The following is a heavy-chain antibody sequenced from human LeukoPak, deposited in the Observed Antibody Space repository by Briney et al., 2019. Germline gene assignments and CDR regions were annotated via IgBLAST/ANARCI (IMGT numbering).Heavy chain of an antibody. V-gene: IGHV4-31*03. Sequence: SETLSLTCTVSGGSISSGGYYWSWLRQHPGKGLEWIGYIYYSGSTYYNPSLKSRVTISVDTSKNQFSLKLSSVTAADTAVYYCARATQGTYDYWGQGTLVTVSS. D-gene: IGHD3/OR15-3a*01. CDR3: ARATQGTYDY. J-gene: IGHJ4*02. CDR1: GGSISSGGYY. CDR2: IYYSGST.